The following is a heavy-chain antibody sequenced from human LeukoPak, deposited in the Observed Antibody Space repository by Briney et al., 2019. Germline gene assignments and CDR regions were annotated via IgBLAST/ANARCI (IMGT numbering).Heavy chain of an antibody. CDR2: INPNSGGT. J-gene: IGHJ4*02. CDR1: GYTFTGYY. Sequence: ASVKVSCKASGYTFTGYYMHWVRQAPGQGLEWMGWINPNSGGTNYAQKFQGRVTMTRDTSISTAYMELSRLRSDDTAVYYCAREGHILTGYGYDYWGQGTLVTVSS. D-gene: IGHD3-9*01. V-gene: IGHV1-2*02. CDR3: AREGHILTGYGYDY.